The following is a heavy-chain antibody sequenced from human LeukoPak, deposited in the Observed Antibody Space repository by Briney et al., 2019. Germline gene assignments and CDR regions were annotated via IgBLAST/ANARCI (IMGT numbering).Heavy chain of an antibody. CDR2: IKQDGSEK. J-gene: IGHJ4*02. D-gene: IGHD3-22*01. CDR3: ARQNARSSGYYYPTTFDY. V-gene: IGHV3-7*01. Sequence: GGSLTLSCAASGFTFSSYWMSWVRQAPGKGLEWVANIKQDGSEKYYVDSVKGRFTISRDNAKNSLYLQMNSLRAEDTAVYYCARQNARSSGYYYPTTFDYWGQGTLVTVSS. CDR1: GFTFSSYW.